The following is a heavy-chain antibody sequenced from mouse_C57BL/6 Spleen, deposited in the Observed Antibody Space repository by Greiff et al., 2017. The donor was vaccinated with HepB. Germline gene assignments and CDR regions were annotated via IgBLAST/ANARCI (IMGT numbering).Heavy chain of an antibody. D-gene: IGHD1-1*01. Sequence: DVKLVESGGGLVKPGGSLKLSCAASGFTFSDYGMHWVRQAPEKGLEWVAYISSASSTIYYADTVKGRFTISRDNAKNTLFLQMTSLRSEDTAMYYCARSFYYYGSSPAWFAYWGQGTLVTVSA. CDR1: GFTFSDYG. V-gene: IGHV5-17*01. J-gene: IGHJ3*01. CDR2: ISSASSTI. CDR3: ARSFYYYGSSPAWFAY.